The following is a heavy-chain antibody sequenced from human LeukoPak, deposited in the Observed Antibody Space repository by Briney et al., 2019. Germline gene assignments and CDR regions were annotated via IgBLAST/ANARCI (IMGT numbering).Heavy chain of an antibody. V-gene: IGHV3-48*03. D-gene: IGHD1-26*01. CDR2: ISSSGSTI. CDR1: GFTFSNYN. J-gene: IGHJ3*02. Sequence: GGSLRLSCAAAGFTFSNYNMNWVRQAPGKGLEWVSYISSSGSTIYYADSVKGRFTISRDNAKNSLYLQMNSLRAEDTAVYYCASRWELSAFDIWGQGTMVTVSS. CDR3: ASRWELSAFDI.